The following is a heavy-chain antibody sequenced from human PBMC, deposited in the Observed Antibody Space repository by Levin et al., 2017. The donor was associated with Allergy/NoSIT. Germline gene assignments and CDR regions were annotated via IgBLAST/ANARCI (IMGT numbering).Heavy chain of an antibody. CDR3: AKAQGLSGRSFGD. Sequence: GGSLRLSCAASGFALSGFAMSWVRQAPGQGLGWVSAISDSGAHTYYADSVRGRFTISRDNSRNTLFLQMNTLGAEDTAVYYCAKAQGLSGRSFGDWGQGTLVTVSS. V-gene: IGHV3-23*01. CDR1: GFALSGFA. J-gene: IGHJ4*02. D-gene: IGHD1-26*01. CDR2: ISDSGAHT.